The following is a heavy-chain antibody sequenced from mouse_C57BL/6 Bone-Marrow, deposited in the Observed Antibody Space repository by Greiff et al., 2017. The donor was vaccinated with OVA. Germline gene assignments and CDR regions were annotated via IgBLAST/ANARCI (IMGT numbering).Heavy chain of an antibody. J-gene: IGHJ1*03. V-gene: IGHV14-4*01. D-gene: IGHD2-5*01. Sequence: EVQLQQSGAELVRPGASVKLSCTASGFNIKDDYMHWVKQRPEQGLEWIGWIDPENGDTEYASKFQGKATITADTSSNTAYLQLSSLTSEDTAVYYCTTSAYYSNYRYVDVGGTGTTVTVSS. CDR3: TTSAYYSNYRYVDV. CDR2: IDPENGDT. CDR1: GFNIKDDY.